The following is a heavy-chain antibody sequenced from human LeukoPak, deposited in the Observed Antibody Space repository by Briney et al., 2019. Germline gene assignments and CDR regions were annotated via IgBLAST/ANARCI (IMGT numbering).Heavy chain of an antibody. D-gene: IGHD2/OR15-2a*01. CDR2: ISGSADST. J-gene: IGHJ4*02. CDR1: GFNLSRHC. Sequence: GFPGPSRAASGFNLSRHCIKWVRQAPGEGLEWVSRISGSADSTDYAQSVKGRFTISRDNSKNTLYLRMNSLTAEDRAVYYCAKDSIYIGTYYFDSWGQGTLVTVSS. CDR3: AKDSIYIGTYYFDS. V-gene: IGHV3-23*01.